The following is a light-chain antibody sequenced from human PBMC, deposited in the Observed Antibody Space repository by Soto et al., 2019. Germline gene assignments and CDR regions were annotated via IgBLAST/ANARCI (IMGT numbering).Light chain of an antibody. CDR3: QQRSNWPVT. CDR2: DAS. J-gene: IGKJ1*01. Sequence: EIVLTQSPGTLSLSPGERATLSCRASQSVSSYLDWYQQKPGQAPRLLIYDASTRATGIPARFSGSGSGTDFTLTISGLEPQDFAVYYCQQRSNWPVTFGQGTKVKVK. CDR1: QSVSSY. V-gene: IGKV3-11*01.